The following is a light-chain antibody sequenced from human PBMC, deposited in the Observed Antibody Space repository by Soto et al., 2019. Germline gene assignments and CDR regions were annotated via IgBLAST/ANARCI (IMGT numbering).Light chain of an antibody. V-gene: IGLV2-14*01. CDR3: SSFTSTNTWV. CDR1: RSDVGGYNY. CDR2: EVN. Sequence: QSALTQPASVSGSPGQSITISCTGTRSDVGGYNYVSWYQQHPGKAPKLMIFEVNNRPSGVSNRFSGSKPGNTASLTNSGLQAEDGADYYCSSFTSTNTWVFGGGTKLAVL. J-gene: IGLJ3*02.